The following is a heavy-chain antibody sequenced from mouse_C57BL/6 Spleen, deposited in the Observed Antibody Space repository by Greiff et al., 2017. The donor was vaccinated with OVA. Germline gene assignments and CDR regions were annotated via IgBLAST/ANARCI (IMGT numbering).Heavy chain of an antibody. V-gene: IGHV1-64*01. Sequence: QVQLQQPGAELVKPGASVKLSCKASGYTFTSYWMHWVKQRPGQGLEWIGMIHPNSGSTNYNEKFKSKATLTVDKSSSTAYMQLSSLTSEDSAVYDCATDYGNYEGNFDVWGTGTTVTVSS. CDR2: IHPNSGST. D-gene: IGHD2-1*01. CDR1: GYTFTSYW. J-gene: IGHJ1*03. CDR3: ATDYGNYEGNFDV.